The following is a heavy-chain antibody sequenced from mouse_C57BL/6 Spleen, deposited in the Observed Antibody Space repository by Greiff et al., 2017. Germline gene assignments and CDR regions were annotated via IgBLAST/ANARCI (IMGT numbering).Heavy chain of an antibody. CDR3: ARAYYGSSPWYFDV. CDR2: IDPSDSYT. J-gene: IGHJ1*03. Sequence: QVQLQQPGAELVRPGTSVKLSCKASGYTFTSYWMHWVKQRPGQGLEWIGVIDPSDSYTNYNQKFKGQATLTVDTSSSTAYMQLSSLTSEDSAVYYCARAYYGSSPWYFDVWGTGTTVTVSS. D-gene: IGHD1-1*01. V-gene: IGHV1-59*01. CDR1: GYTFTSYW.